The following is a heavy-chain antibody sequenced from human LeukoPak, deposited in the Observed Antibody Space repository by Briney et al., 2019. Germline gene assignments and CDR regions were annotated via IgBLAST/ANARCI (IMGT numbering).Heavy chain of an antibody. CDR2: ISGSGGST. J-gene: IGHJ4*02. CDR1: GFTFSSYA. Sequence: GGSLRLSCAASGFTFSSYAMSWVRQAPGKGLEWVSAISGSGGSTYYADSVKGRFTISRDKSKNTLYLQMNSLRAEDPAIYYCAKEFFDSQQLVPYFDYWGQGTLVTVSS. D-gene: IGHD6-13*01. V-gene: IGHV3-23*01. CDR3: AKEFFDSQQLVPYFDY.